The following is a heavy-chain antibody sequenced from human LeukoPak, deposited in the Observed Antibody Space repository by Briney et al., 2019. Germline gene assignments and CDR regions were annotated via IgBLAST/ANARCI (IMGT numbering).Heavy chain of an antibody. J-gene: IGHJ4*02. Sequence: SETLSLTCAVYGGSFSGYYWSWIRQPPGKGLEWIGEINHSGSTNYNPSLKSRVTISVDTSKNQFSLKLSSVTAADTAVYYCARSLRKWLVQGSDYWGQGTLVTVSS. CDR3: ARSLRKWLVQGSDY. V-gene: IGHV4-34*01. CDR1: GGSFSGYY. CDR2: INHSGST. D-gene: IGHD6-19*01.